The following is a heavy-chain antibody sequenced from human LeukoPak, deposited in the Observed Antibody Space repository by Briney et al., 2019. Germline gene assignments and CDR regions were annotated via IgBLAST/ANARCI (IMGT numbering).Heavy chain of an antibody. Sequence: AGGSLRLSCAASGFSFDSYAMSWVRQVPGKGLEWVSSISGSGGSTYYAESVKGRLTISRDNSKSTLYLLTNSLRVGDTAVYYCARDDLGGYAYYYYYYGMDVWGQGTTVTVSS. V-gene: IGHV3-23*01. CDR1: GFSFDSYA. CDR3: ARDDLGGYAYYYYYYGMDV. D-gene: IGHD5-12*01. J-gene: IGHJ6*02. CDR2: ISGSGGST.